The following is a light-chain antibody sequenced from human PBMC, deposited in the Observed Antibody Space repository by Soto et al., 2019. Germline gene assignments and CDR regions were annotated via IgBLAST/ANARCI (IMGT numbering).Light chain of an antibody. J-gene: IGLJ2*01. V-gene: IGLV4-69*01. CDR3: QTWGTGIV. CDR1: SGHSSFA. CDR2: INSDGSH. Sequence: QLVLTQSPSASASLGASVKLTCTLSSGHSSFAIAWHQQQPEKGPRYLMKINSDGSHTKGDGIPDRFSGSGSGAERYLTISRLQSEDEAEYYCQTWGTGIVFGGGTQLTVL.